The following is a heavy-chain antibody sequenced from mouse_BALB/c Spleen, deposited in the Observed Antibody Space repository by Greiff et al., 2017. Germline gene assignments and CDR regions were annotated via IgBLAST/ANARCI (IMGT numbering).Heavy chain of an antibody. Sequence: VKLMESGAELVKPGASVKLSCKASGYTFTSYYMYWVKQRPGQGLEWIGEINPSNGGTNFNEKFKSKATLTVDKSYSTAYMQLSSLTSEDYAVYYCTGFAYWGQGTLVTVSA. CDR1: GYTFTSYY. CDR3: TGFAY. CDR2: INPSNGGT. J-gene: IGHJ3*01. V-gene: IGHV1S81*02.